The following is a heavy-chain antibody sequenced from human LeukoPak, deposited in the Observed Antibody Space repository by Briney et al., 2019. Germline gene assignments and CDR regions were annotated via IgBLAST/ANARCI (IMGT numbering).Heavy chain of an antibody. CDR1: GFPFSNYW. J-gene: IGHJ3*02. D-gene: IGHD2-15*01. V-gene: IGHV3-66*01. CDR2: IYSGGST. CDR3: ARVSGRDI. Sequence: GGSLRLSCAGSGFPFSNYWMAWVRQAPGKGLEWVSVIYSGGSTYYADSVKGRFTISRDNSKNTLYLQMNSLRAEDTAVYYCARVSGRDIWGQGTMVTVSS.